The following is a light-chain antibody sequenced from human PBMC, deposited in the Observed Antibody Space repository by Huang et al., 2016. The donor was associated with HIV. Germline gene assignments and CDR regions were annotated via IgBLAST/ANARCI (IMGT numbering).Light chain of an antibody. CDR1: QSVSHY. J-gene: IGKJ4*01. V-gene: IGKV3-11*01. Sequence: IVLTQSPSSLSLSPGERSTLPCRARQSVSHYLAWYQHKPGQPPRLLIYGASRRATDMPARFNGTGSGTDFTLNISSLETEDAAVYYCQESDTWPRLTFGGGTKVEIK. CDR2: GAS. CDR3: QESDTWPRLT.